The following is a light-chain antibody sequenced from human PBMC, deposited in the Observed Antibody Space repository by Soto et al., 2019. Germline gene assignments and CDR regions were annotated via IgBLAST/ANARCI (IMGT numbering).Light chain of an antibody. CDR1: SSNIGSNY. CDR2: RNN. CDR3: AAWDDSLSGQV. Sequence: QSVLTQPPSASGTPGQRVTISCSGSSSNIGSNYVYWYQQLPGTAPKLLIYRNNQRPSGVPDRFSGSKSGTSASLAFSGFRSEDEADYYCAAWDDSLSGQVFGTGTKVTVL. J-gene: IGLJ1*01. V-gene: IGLV1-47*01.